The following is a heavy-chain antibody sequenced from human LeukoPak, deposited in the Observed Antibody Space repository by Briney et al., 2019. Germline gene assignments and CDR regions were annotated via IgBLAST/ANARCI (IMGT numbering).Heavy chain of an antibody. CDR1: GFTVSSSY. CDR2: IYSGGST. J-gene: IGHJ6*02. D-gene: IGHD6-19*01. CDR3: AKDKVSSGWYSSWYYYYGMDV. V-gene: IGHV3-53*01. Sequence: GGSLRLSCAASGFTVSSSYLGWVRQAPGKGLEWVSTIYSGGSTYYADSVKGRFTISRDNSKNTLYLQMNSLRAEDTAVYYCAKDKVSSGWYSSWYYYYGMDVWGQGTTVTVSS.